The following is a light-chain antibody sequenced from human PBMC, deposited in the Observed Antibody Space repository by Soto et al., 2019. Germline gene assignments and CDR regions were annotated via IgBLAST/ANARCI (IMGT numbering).Light chain of an antibody. CDR2: GAS. J-gene: IGKJ2*01. CDR3: QQYGNSPPNT. Sequence: EIVLTQSPGTLSLSPGERATLSCRASQSVSSSYLACYQQKPGQAPRVLIYGASSRATGIPDRFSGSGSGTEFTLTISRLEPEDFAVYFCQQYGNSPPNTFGQGTKVEIK. V-gene: IGKV3-20*01. CDR1: QSVSSSY.